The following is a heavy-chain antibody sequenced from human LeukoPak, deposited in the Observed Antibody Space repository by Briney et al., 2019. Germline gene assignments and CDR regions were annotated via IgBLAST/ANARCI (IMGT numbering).Heavy chain of an antibody. CDR2: IYSGGST. D-gene: IGHD1-7*01. J-gene: IGHJ6*03. CDR1: GFTVSSNY. CDR3: PRDQLELRDYYYYMDV. Sequence: PGGSLRLSCAASGFTVSSNYMSWVRQAPGKGLEWVSVIYSGGSTYYADSVKGGFTISRDNSKYTLYLQMNSPRADDTAAYYCPRDQLELRDYYYYMDVWGKGTTVTVSS. V-gene: IGHV3-53*01.